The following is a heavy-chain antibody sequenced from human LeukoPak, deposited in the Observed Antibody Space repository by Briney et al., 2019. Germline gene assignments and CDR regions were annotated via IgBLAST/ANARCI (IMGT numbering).Heavy chain of an antibody. CDR3: ARGYVSSWYIFQGDGMDV. CDR1: GYTFTSYG. D-gene: IGHD6-13*01. Sequence: ASVKVSCKASGYTFTSYGISWVRQAPGQGLEWMGWISAYNGNTNYAQMLQGRVTMTTDTSTSTAYMELRSLRSDDTAVYYCARGYVSSWYIFQGDGMDVWGQGTTVTVSS. V-gene: IGHV1-18*01. CDR2: ISAYNGNT. J-gene: IGHJ6*02.